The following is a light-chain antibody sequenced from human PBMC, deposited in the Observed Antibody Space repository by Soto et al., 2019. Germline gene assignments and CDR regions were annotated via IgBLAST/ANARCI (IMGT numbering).Light chain of an antibody. CDR2: EGS. CDR1: SSDIGGYNY. J-gene: IGLJ2*01. Sequence: QSALTQPASVSGSPGQSITISCTGTSSDIGGYNYDSWYQQHPGKAPKLIIYEGSNRPSGVSDRFSGSTSGNTASLTISGLQAEDEADYYCSSYTNSGTLVVFGGGTKVTVL. CDR3: SSYTNSGTLVV. V-gene: IGLV2-14*01.